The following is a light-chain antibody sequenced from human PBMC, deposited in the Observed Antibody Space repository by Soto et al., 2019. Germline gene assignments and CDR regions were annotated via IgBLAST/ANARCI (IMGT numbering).Light chain of an antibody. Sequence: QSALTQPASVSGSPGQSITISCTGTSSDVGSYNLVSWYQQHPGKAPKLMIYEVSKRPSGVSNRFSGSKSGNTASLTISGLQAEDEADYYCCSYAGSSSVVFGVGTMRTVL. V-gene: IGLV2-23*02. J-gene: IGLJ2*01. CDR3: CSYAGSSSVV. CDR2: EVS. CDR1: SSDVGSYNL.